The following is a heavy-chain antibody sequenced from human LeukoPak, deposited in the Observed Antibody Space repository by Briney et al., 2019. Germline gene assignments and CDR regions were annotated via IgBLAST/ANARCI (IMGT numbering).Heavy chain of an antibody. D-gene: IGHD3-22*01. V-gene: IGHV3-23*01. CDR2: ITVRGLTT. CDR1: GFTFSNYA. J-gene: IGHJ4*02. CDR3: AGRYDSSGYPLH. Sequence: GGSLRLSCAASGFTFSNYALSWVRQAPRKGLEWVSAITVRGLTTYYADSVRGRFTISRDNSKNTLYLQMNSLRAEDTAVYYCAGRYDSSGYPLHWGQGTLVTVSS.